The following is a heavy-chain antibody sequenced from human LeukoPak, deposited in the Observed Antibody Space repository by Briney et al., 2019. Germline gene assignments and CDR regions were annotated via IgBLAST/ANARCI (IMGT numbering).Heavy chain of an antibody. CDR3: ARVVPAAITNWFDP. CDR2: MNPNSGNT. J-gene: IGHJ5*02. Sequence: GASVKVSCKASGYTFTSYDINWVRQATGQGLEWMGWMNPNSGNTGYAQKFQGRVTMTRNTSISTAYMEPSSLRSEDTAVYYCARVVPAAITNWFDPWGQGTLVTVSS. V-gene: IGHV1-8*01. CDR1: GYTFTSYD. D-gene: IGHD2-2*01.